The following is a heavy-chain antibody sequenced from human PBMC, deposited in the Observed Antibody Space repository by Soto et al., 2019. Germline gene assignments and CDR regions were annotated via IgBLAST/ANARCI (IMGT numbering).Heavy chain of an antibody. V-gene: IGHV3-30*18. D-gene: IGHD1-26*01. Sequence: GGSLRLSCVGSGFTFSNYGMHWVRQPPGKGLEWVALISDDGDKRYYADSVRGRLIISRGNSKDTLYLQMNSLGPDDTAVYFCAKARVRIVGANSFDYWGQGTPVTVSS. CDR2: ISDDGDKR. J-gene: IGHJ4*02. CDR1: GFTFSNYG. CDR3: AKARVRIVGANSFDY.